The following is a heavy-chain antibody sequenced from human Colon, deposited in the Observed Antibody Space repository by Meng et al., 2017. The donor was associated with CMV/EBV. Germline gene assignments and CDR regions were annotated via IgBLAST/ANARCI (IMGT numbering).Heavy chain of an antibody. CDR2: IIPNSGSA. CDR3: ARDLDPEDRRGSFDY. CDR1: GYTLTGYY. D-gene: IGHD2-15*01. V-gene: IGHV1-2*02. Sequence: QVQVVQCGAEMKKPGASVKVSCKDTGYTLTGYYIHWVRQAPGQGLEWMGWIIPNSGSANYAQNFQGRVTMTRDKSITTAYMELSRLRSDDTAVYYCARDLDPEDRRGSFDYWGQGTLVTVSS. J-gene: IGHJ4*02.